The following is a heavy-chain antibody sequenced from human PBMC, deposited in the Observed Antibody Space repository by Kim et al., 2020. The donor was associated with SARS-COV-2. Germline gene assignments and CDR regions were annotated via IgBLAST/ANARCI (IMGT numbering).Heavy chain of an antibody. CDR3: ARVSSGIDY. D-gene: IGHD2-15*01. J-gene: IGHJ4*02. CDR2: IYHSGST. V-gene: IGHV4-30-2*01. Sequence: SETLSLTCAVSGGSISSGGYSWSWIRQPPGKGLEWIGYIYHSGSTYYNPSLKSRVTIPVDRSKNQFSLKLSSVTAADTAVYYCARVSSGIDYWGQGTLVTVSS. CDR1: GGSISSGGYS.